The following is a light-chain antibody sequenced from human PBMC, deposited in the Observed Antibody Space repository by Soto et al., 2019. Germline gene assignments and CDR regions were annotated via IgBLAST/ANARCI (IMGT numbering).Light chain of an antibody. Sequence: DIQMTQSPSSLSASVGDRVTITCRASQSISSYLNWYQQKPGKAPKLLIYAASSLQSGVPSRFSGSGSVTDFTLTSSSLQPEDFATYYCQQIYSTPRTFGQGTKVEIK. CDR1: QSISSY. J-gene: IGKJ1*01. CDR2: AAS. CDR3: QQIYSTPRT. V-gene: IGKV1-39*01.